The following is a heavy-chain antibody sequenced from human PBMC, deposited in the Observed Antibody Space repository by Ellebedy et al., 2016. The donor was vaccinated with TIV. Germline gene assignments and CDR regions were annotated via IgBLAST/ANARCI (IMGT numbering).Heavy chain of an antibody. J-gene: IGHJ4*02. Sequence: GESLKISCRGSGYKLTNYWIGWVRQMPGKGLEWIGIIYPGDSNTMYSPSFPGQVTISADKSVSTAYLQWTSLKASDTALYFCASNYGYGVPVDFWGQGTLVIVSS. CDR1: GYKLTNYW. CDR3: ASNYGYGVPVDF. D-gene: IGHD5-18*01. V-gene: IGHV5-51*01. CDR2: IYPGDSNT.